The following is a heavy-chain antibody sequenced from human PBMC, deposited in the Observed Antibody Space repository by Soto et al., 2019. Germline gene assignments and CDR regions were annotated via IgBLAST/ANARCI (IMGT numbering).Heavy chain of an antibody. CDR1: GFAVRHNY. D-gene: IGHD3-10*01. V-gene: IGHV3-53*04. Sequence: EVQLVESGGGLVQPGGSLRLSCTASGFAVRHNYMTWVRQAPGKGLEWVSLIYSGGDTAYADYVKCRFTISRHTSQNTVYVPMNSLRAEGRAVYYCVTQTVAFPSGGDVGSKWTAVTVCS. CDR2: IYSGGDT. CDR3: VTQTVAFPSGGDV. J-gene: IGHJ6*04.